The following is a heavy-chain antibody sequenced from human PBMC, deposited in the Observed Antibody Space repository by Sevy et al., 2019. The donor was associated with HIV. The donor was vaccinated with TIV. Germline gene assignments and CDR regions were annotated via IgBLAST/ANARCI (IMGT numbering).Heavy chain of an antibody. CDR2: IGSSSSTI. J-gene: IGHJ4*02. V-gene: IGHV3-48*01. Sequence: GGSLRLSCAASGFTFSSYSMNWVRQAPGKGLEWVSYIGSSSSTIYYADSVKGRFTISRDNAKNSLYLQMNSLRAEDTAVYYCARSYDFWSGRPYYFDYWGQGTLVTVSS. CDR1: GFTFSSYS. CDR3: ARSYDFWSGRPYYFDY. D-gene: IGHD3-3*01.